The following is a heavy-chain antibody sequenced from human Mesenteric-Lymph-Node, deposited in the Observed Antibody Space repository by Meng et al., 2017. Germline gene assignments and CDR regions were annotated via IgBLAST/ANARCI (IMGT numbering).Heavy chain of an antibody. CDR2: ISSNSDNI. J-gene: IGHJ4*02. V-gene: IGHV3-9*01. D-gene: IGHD3-9*01. CDR3: ARDLTSYFDY. Sequence: SLKISCAASGFTFEDFAMHWVRLAPGKGLEWISGISSNSDNIAYADSVKGRFTISRDNARNSLYLEMNSLRAEDTAVYYCARDLTSYFDYWGQGTLVTVSS. CDR1: GFTFEDFA.